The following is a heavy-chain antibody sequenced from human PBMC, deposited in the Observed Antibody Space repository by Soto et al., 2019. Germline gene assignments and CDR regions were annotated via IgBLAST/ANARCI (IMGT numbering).Heavy chain of an antibody. J-gene: IGHJ4*02. CDR3: ARVPHTVAFDY. CDR1: GFTFSSYW. CDR2: IKQDGSEK. Sequence: GGSLRLSCAASGFTFSSYWMSWVRQAPGKGLEWVANIKQDGSEKYYVDNVKGRFTISRDNAKNSLYLQMNSLRAEDTAVYYCARVPHTVAFDYWGQGTLVTVSS. V-gene: IGHV3-7*01. D-gene: IGHD4-17*01.